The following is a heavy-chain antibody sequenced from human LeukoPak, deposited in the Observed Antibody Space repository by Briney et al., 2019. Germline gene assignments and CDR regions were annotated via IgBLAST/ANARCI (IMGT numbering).Heavy chain of an antibody. Sequence: SETLSLTCTVSGGSISNYYWSWIRQPPGKGLEWIGYIYYSGSTYYNPSLKSRVTISVDTSKNQFSLKLSSVTAADTAVYYCARHTGYCSSTSCYEADAFDIWGQGTMVTVSS. V-gene: IGHV4-59*04. CDR3: ARHTGYCSSTSCYEADAFDI. CDR1: GGSISNYY. J-gene: IGHJ3*02. D-gene: IGHD2-2*01. CDR2: IYYSGST.